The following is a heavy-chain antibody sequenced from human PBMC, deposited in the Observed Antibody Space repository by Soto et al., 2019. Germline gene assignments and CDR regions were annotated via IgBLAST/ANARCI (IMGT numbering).Heavy chain of an antibody. Sequence: GASVEVSCKASGYTFTSYAMHWVRQAPGQRLEWMGWINAGNGNTKYSQKFQGRVTITRDTSASTAYMELSSLRSEDTAVYYCARGPPMLWFGELFDYWGQGTLVTVS. V-gene: IGHV1-3*01. CDR2: INAGNGNT. CDR1: GYTFTSYA. D-gene: IGHD3-10*01. CDR3: ARGPPMLWFGELFDY. J-gene: IGHJ4*02.